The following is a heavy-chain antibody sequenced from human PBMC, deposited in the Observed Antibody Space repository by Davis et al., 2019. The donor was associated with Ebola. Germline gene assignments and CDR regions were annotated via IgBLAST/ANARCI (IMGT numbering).Heavy chain of an antibody. D-gene: IGHD4-23*01. CDR2: VYNGGRT. V-gene: IGHV4-39*07. CDR3: ARGALRQSWVNPLNLDF. Sequence: MPSETLSLTCTVSGGSISSSGYYWGWIRQPPGKGLEWIGSVYNGGRTYYNPSLKSRLTISLDTSKKQFSLKLNSVTAADTAVYYCARGALRQSWVNPLNLDFWGQGTLVTVSS. CDR1: GGSISSSGYY. J-gene: IGHJ4*02.